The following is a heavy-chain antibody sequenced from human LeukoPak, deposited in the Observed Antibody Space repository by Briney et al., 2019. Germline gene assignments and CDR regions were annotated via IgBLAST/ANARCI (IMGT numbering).Heavy chain of an antibody. V-gene: IGHV3-21*01. Sequence: GGSLRLSCADSGFTFSSYSMNWVRQAPGKGLEWVSSINSSSSYIYYADSVKGRFTISRDNAKNSLYLQMNSLRAEDTAVYYCARDDPIAAAGTDYWGQGTLVTVSS. J-gene: IGHJ4*02. CDR1: GFTFSSYS. D-gene: IGHD6-13*01. CDR3: ARDDPIAAAGTDY. CDR2: INSSSSYI.